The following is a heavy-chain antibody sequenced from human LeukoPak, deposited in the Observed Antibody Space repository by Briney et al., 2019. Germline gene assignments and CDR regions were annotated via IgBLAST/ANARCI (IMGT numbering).Heavy chain of an antibody. CDR1: GGSISNYY. Sequence: SETLSLTCTVSGGSISNYYWTWIRQPAGKGLEWIGRIYTSGGTNYNPSLKSRVTMSVDTSKNQFSLKLSSVTAADTAVYYCARVNYYYYYMDVWGKGTTVTISS. J-gene: IGHJ6*03. CDR2: IYTSGGT. CDR3: ARVNYYYYYMDV. V-gene: IGHV4-4*07.